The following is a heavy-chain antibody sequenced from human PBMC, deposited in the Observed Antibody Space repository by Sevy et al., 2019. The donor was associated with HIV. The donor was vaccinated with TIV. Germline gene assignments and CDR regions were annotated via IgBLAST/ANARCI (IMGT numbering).Heavy chain of an antibody. D-gene: IGHD6-25*01. Sequence: GESLKISCKCSGYSFTSYWIVWVRQMPGRGLEWMGIIYPGDSDTIYSPSFKGQVTIPVGKSSSTADLPWSRLKAKDTAVYYCATAARGTPPEYYYCGVDAWGQGTTVTVSS. V-gene: IGHV5-51*01. J-gene: IGHJ6*02. CDR3: ATAARGTPPEYYYCGVDA. CDR1: GYSFTSYW. CDR2: IYPGDSDT.